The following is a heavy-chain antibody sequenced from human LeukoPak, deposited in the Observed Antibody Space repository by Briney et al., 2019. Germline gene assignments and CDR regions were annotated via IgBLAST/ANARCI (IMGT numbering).Heavy chain of an antibody. CDR2: INPNSGGT. V-gene: IGHV1-2*06. D-gene: IGHD2-2*01. Sequence: ASVKVSCKASGYTFTGYYMHWVRQAPGQGLEWMGRINPNSGGTNYAQKFQGRVTMTRDTSISTAYMELSRLRSGDTAVYYCARLARGSTSSAIRNYYFDYWGQGTLVTVSS. CDR3: ARLARGSTSSAIRNYYFDY. CDR1: GYTFTGYY. J-gene: IGHJ4*02.